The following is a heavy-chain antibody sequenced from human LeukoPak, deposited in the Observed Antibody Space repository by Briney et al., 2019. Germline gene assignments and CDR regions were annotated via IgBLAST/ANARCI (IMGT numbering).Heavy chain of an antibody. Sequence: SVKVSCKASGGTFSSYAISWVRQAPGQGLEWMGGIIPIFGTANYAQKFQGRVTITADESTSTAYMELSSLRSEDTAVYYCARGPNYYDSSGYSSYYMDVWGKGTTATISS. CDR3: ARGPNYYDSSGYSSYYMDV. J-gene: IGHJ6*03. D-gene: IGHD3-22*01. CDR2: IIPIFGTA. CDR1: GGTFSSYA. V-gene: IGHV1-69*13.